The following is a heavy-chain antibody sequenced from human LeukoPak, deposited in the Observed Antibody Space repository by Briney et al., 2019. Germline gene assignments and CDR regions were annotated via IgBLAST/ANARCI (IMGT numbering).Heavy chain of an antibody. D-gene: IGHD6-13*01. CDR2: ISAYNGNT. CDR3: ARDLSSWYYYYYGMDV. Sequence: ASVKVSCKASGYTFTSYGISWVRQTPGQGLEWMGWISAYNGNTNYARKLQGRVTMTTDTSTSTAYMELRSLRSDDTAVYYCARDLSSWYYYYYGMDVWGQGTTVTVSS. J-gene: IGHJ6*02. CDR1: GYTFTSYG. V-gene: IGHV1-18*01.